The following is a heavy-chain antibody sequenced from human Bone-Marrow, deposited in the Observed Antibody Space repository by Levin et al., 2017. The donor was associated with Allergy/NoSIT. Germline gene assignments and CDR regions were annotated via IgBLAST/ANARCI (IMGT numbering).Heavy chain of an antibody. V-gene: IGHV2-70*01. D-gene: IGHD3-10*01. CDR2: VDWRDDE. Sequence: ESGPTLVKPTQTLTLTCTFSGFSLTTRGMCVSWIRQPPGKALEWLAFVDWRDDEKYNTSLKTRLTISKDTSKNQVVLTMTNMDPLDTATYYCARIGVRGVNYFDYWGQGTLVTVSS. J-gene: IGHJ4*02. CDR3: ARIGVRGVNYFDY. CDR1: GFSLTTRGMC.